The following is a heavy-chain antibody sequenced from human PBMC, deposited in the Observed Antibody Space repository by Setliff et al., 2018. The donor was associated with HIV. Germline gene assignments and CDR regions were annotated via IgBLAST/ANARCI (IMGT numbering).Heavy chain of an antibody. Sequence: LSLTCSVSGTSISGNTYYWGWLRQPPGKVLEWIGSIYYGGTTSYNPSLKSRVTISMDTSKKQFSLKLNSVTAADTAVYYCSRRATAAIVVGDPFDFWGQGTMVTVPSGKGELSSNPDASDIWGQGTMVTVSS. J-gene: IGHJ3*02. D-gene: IGHD3-16*02. CDR2: IYYGGTT. CDR1: GTSISGNTYY. CDR3: SRRATAAIVVGDPFDFWGQGTMVTVPSGKGELSSNPDASDI. V-gene: IGHV4-39*01.